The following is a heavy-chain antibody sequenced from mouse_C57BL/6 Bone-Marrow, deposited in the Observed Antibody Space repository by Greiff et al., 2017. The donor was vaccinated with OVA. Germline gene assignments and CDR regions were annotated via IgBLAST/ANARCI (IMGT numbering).Heavy chain of an antibody. CDR2: ISNGGGST. Sequence: EVKLMESGGGLVQPGGSLKLSCAASGFTFSDYYMYWVRQTPEKRLEWVAYISNGGGSTYYPDTVKGRFTISRDNAKNTLYLQMSRLKSEDTAMYYCARQGNYYGSSYDYAMDYWGQGTSVTVSS. V-gene: IGHV5-12*01. CDR3: ARQGNYYGSSYDYAMDY. D-gene: IGHD1-1*01. J-gene: IGHJ4*01. CDR1: GFTFSDYY.